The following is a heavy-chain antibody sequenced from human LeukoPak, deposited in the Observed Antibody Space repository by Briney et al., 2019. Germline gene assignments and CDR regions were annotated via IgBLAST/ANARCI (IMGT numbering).Heavy chain of an antibody. CDR3: ARYSSSSKYYYYYMDV. J-gene: IGHJ6*03. Sequence: PSQTLSLTCTVSGGSISSGGYYWSWIRQHPGKGLEWIGYIYYSGSTYYNPSLKSRVTISVDTSKNQFSLKLSSVTAADTAVYYCARYSSSSKYYYYYMDVWGKGTTVTVSS. CDR2: IYYSGST. V-gene: IGHV4-31*03. CDR1: GGSISSGGYY. D-gene: IGHD6-6*01.